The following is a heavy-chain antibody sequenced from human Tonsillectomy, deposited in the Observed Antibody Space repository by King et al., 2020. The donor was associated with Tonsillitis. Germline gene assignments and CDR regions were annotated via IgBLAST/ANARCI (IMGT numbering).Heavy chain of an antibody. Sequence: VQLVESGGGVVQPGRSLRLSCAASGFTFSTHGMHWVRQAPGKGLEWVAVIWYDGSNKNYADSVKGRFSISRDNSKNTLSLQMNTLRAEDTAMYYCARDSKIWSGYQIDYWGQGTLVTVSS. CDR3: ARDSKIWSGYQIDY. V-gene: IGHV3-33*08. J-gene: IGHJ4*02. CDR1: GFTFSTHG. CDR2: IWYDGSNK. D-gene: IGHD3-3*01.